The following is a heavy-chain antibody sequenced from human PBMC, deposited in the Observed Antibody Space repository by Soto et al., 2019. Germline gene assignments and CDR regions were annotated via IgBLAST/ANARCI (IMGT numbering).Heavy chain of an antibody. D-gene: IGHD3-16*01. CDR3: ARGLYVYYFYSGMDV. J-gene: IGHJ6*01. Sequence: ASVKVSCKASGYTFTSYGISWVRQAPGQGLEWMGWISAYNGNTNYAQKLQGRVTMTTDTSTSTAYMELRSLRSDDTAVYYCARGLYVYYFYSGMDVWGQGTTATGSS. CDR2: ISAYNGNT. CDR1: GYTFTSYG. V-gene: IGHV1-18*01.